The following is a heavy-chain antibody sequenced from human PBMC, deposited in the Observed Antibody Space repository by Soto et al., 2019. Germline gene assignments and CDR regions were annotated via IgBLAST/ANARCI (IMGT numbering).Heavy chain of an antibody. Sequence: SETLSLTCAVSSGSISSSNWWSWLRQPPGKGLEWIGEIYHSGSTNYNPSLKSRVTISVDKSKNQFSLKLSSVTAADTAVYYCARVAASNDYGDSPRLDPWGQGTLVTVSS. CDR3: ARVAASNDYGDSPRLDP. CDR1: SGSISSSNW. D-gene: IGHD4-17*01. V-gene: IGHV4-4*02. CDR2: IYHSGST. J-gene: IGHJ5*02.